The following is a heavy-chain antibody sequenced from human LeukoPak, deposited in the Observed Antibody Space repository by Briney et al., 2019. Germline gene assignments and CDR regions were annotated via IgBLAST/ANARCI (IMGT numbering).Heavy chain of an antibody. CDR3: AKPVLRIQLWFFDY. CDR2: ISGSGGST. D-gene: IGHD5-18*01. CDR1: GFTFSSYA. Sequence: GGSLRLSCAASGFTFSSYAMSWVRQAPGKGLEWVSAISGSGGSTYYADSVKGRFTISRDNSKNTLYLQVNSLRAEDTAVYYCAKPVLRIQLWFFDYWGQGTLVTVSS. V-gene: IGHV3-23*01. J-gene: IGHJ4*02.